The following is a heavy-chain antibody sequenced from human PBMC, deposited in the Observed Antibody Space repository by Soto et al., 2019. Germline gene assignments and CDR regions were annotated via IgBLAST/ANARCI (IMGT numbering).Heavy chain of an antibody. CDR2: INPNSGGT. CDR1: GYTFTGYY. D-gene: IGHD7-27*01. Sequence: ASVKVSCKASGYTFTGYYMHWVRQAPGQGLEWMGWINPNSGGTNYAQKFQGWVTMTRDTSISTAYMELSRLRSDDTAVYYCAREFTGDRDWYFDLWGRGTLVTVSS. V-gene: IGHV1-2*04. J-gene: IGHJ2*01. CDR3: AREFTGDRDWYFDL.